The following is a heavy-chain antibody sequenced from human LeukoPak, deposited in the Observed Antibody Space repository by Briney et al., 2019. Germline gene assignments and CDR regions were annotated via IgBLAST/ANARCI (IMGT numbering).Heavy chain of an antibody. J-gene: IGHJ5*02. CDR1: GYTFTGYY. CDR2: INPNSGGT. V-gene: IGHV1-2*02. Sequence: GASVKVSCNTFGYTFTGYYMHWVRQAPGQGLEWMGWINPNSGGTNYAQKFQGRVTMTRDTSISTAYMELSRLRSDDTAVYYCARDFRAAMVSDWFDPWGQGTLVTVSS. D-gene: IGHD5-18*01. CDR3: ARDFRAAMVSDWFDP.